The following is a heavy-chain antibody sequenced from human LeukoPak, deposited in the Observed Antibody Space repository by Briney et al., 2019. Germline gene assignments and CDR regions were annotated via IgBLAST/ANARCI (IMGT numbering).Heavy chain of an antibody. CDR2: ISSSGSTI. Sequence: PGGSLRLSCAASGFTFSSYEMNWVRQAPGKGLEWVSYISSSGSTIYYADSVKGRFTISRDNAKNSLYLQMNSLRAEDTAVYDCARGGGLCSGGSCLYFDYWGQGTLVTVSS. V-gene: IGHV3-48*03. D-gene: IGHD2-15*01. CDR1: GFTFSSYE. CDR3: ARGGGLCSGGSCLYFDY. J-gene: IGHJ4*02.